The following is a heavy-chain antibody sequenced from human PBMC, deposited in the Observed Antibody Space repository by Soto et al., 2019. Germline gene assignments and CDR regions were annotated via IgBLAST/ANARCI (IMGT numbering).Heavy chain of an antibody. Sequence: QVHLVQSGAEVKKPGASVKVSCQGSGYAFTTYGITWVRQAPGQGLEWMGWISAHNGNTNYAQKLQGRVTVTIDTFRSTGYMELRGQEYDDTAVYYCARERYGDYWGQGALVSVSS. CDR2: ISAHNGNT. D-gene: IGHD1-1*01. V-gene: IGHV1-18*01. J-gene: IGHJ4*02. CDR3: ARERYGDY. CDR1: GYAFTTYG.